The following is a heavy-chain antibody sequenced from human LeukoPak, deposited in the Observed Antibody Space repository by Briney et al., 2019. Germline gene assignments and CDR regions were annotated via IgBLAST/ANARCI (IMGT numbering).Heavy chain of an antibody. CDR1: GYTFTGYY. V-gene: IGHV1-2*02. CDR3: ARDRRERGYRPFDY. J-gene: IGHJ4*02. Sequence: GASVKVSCKASGYTFTGYYMHWVRQAPGQGLEWMGWINPNSGGTNYAQKFQGRVTMTRDTSISTANMELSRLRSDDTAVYYCARDRRERGYRPFDYWGQGTLVTVSS. CDR2: INPNSGGT. D-gene: IGHD5-18*01.